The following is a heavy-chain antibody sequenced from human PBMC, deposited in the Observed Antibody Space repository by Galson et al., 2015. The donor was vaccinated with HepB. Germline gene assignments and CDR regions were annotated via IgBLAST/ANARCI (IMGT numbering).Heavy chain of an antibody. D-gene: IGHD5-18*01. V-gene: IGHV3-30-3*01. CDR2: ISYDGSNK. J-gene: IGHJ4*02. CDR1: GFTFSSYA. Sequence: SLRLSCAASGFTFSSYAMHWVRQAPGKGLEWVAVISYDGSNKYYADSVKGRFTISRDNSKNTLYLQMNSLRAEDTAVYYCARDPGLYSYGLFDYWGQGTLVTVSS. CDR3: ARDPGLYSYGLFDY.